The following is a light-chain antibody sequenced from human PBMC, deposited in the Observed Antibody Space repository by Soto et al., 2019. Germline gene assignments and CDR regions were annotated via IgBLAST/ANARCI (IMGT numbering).Light chain of an antibody. CDR2: DIS. J-gene: IGKJ5*01. CDR1: QTVSRN. CDR3: QQYNNWPS. Sequence: EIVLTQSPATPSVSAEQITYLSGRASQTVSRNLAWYQQRPGQAPRLLIYDISNRAAGVPARFSGSGSETEFTLTIRSLQSEDFAVYFCQQYNNWPSFGQGTRLEN. V-gene: IGKV3-15*01.